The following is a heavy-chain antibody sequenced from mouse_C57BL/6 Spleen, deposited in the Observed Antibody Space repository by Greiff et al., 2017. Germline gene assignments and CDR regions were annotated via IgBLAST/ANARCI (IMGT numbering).Heavy chain of an antibody. CDR3: ARRYYGSSYFDC. Sequence: QVQLQQSGAELMKPGASVKLSCKATGYTFTGSWIEWVKQRPGHGLEWIGEILPGSGSTNYNAKFKGKATFTADPSSNPAYMQLSSLTTEDTAIYYCARRYYGSSYFDCWGQGTTLTVSS. CDR1: GYTFTGSW. J-gene: IGHJ2*01. D-gene: IGHD1-1*01. V-gene: IGHV1-9*01. CDR2: ILPGSGST.